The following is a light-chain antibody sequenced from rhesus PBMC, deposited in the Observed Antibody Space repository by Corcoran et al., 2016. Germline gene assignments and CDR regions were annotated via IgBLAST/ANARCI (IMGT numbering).Light chain of an antibody. CDR1: QDISIY. Sequence: DIQMTQTPSSLSASVGDRVTITCRASQDISIYSAWYQQKPGKAPNLLFYAASTLQDGFPSRFSGNGSGTDFTLHIIGLQPEEFSTYFCQQNNTYPLPFGGGTKVELK. V-gene: IGKV1-25*01. CDR3: QQNNTYPLP. J-gene: IGKJ4*01. CDR2: AAS.